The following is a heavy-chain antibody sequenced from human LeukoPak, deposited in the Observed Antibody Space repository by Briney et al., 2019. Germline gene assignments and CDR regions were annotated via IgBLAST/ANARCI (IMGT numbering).Heavy chain of an antibody. V-gene: IGHV5-51*01. CDR3: GRPYDIFAGSPNWFDP. CDR1: GYSFTSYW. Sequence: GESLKISCKGSGYSFTSYWIGWVRQMPGKGLEWMGIIYPGDSDTRYSPSFQGQVTISADKSISTAYLQWSSLKASDTAMYYCGRPYDIFAGSPNWFDPWGQGTLVTVSS. CDR2: IYPGDSDT. J-gene: IGHJ5*02. D-gene: IGHD3-9*01.